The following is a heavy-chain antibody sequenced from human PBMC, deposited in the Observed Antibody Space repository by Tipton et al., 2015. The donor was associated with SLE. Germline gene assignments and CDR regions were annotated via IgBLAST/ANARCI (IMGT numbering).Heavy chain of an antibody. CDR3: ARESGRYFDWLPNYYYYGMDV. CDR2: IYYSGST. V-gene: IGHV4-59*12. J-gene: IGHJ6*02. Sequence: TLSLTCSVSGGSISSYYWSWIRQPPGKGLEWIGYIYYSGSTNFNPSLKSRVTISVDTSKNQFSLKLSSVTAADTAVYYCARESGRYFDWLPNYYYYGMDVWGQGTTVTVSS. D-gene: IGHD3-9*01. CDR1: GGSISSYY.